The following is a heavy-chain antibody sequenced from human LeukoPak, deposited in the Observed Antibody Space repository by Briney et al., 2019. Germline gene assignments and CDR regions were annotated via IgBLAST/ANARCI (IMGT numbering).Heavy chain of an antibody. D-gene: IGHD6-19*01. CDR2: INHSGST. J-gene: IGHJ4*02. Sequence: SETLSLTCAVYGGSFSGYYWSWIRQPPGKGLEWIGEINHSGSTNYNPSLKSRVTISVDTSKNQFSLKLSSVTAADTAVYYCARGLRPEYSSGCDFDYWGQGTLVTVSS. CDR1: GGSFSGYY. V-gene: IGHV4-34*01. CDR3: ARGLRPEYSSGCDFDY.